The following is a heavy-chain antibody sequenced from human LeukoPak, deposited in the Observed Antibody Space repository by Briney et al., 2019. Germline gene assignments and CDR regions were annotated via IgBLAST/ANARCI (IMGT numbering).Heavy chain of an antibody. V-gene: IGHV3-33*01. CDR2: IWYAGSNK. J-gene: IGHJ3*02. CDR1: GFTFSSYG. Sequence: GRSLRLSCAASGFTFSSYGMHWVRQAPGKGLEWVSVIWYAGSNKYYADSVKGRFTISRDNSKNTLYLQMNSLTAEDTAVYYCARDGRAVAGNGGVDAFDMWGRGTMVTVSS. CDR3: ARDGRAVAGNGGVDAFDM. D-gene: IGHD6-19*01.